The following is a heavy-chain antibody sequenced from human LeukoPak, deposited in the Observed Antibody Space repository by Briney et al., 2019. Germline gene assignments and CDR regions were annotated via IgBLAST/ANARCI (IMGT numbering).Heavy chain of an antibody. V-gene: IGHV3-21*01. J-gene: IGHJ4*02. CDR3: ARDPAATYYYDSSGYYDY. Sequence: GGSLRLSCAASGFTFSSYRMNWVRQAPGKGLEWVSSISSSSSYIYYADSVKGRFTISRDNAKNSLYLQMNSLRAEDTAVYYCARDPAATYYYDSSGYYDYWGQGTLVTVSS. CDR1: GFTFSSYR. D-gene: IGHD3-22*01. CDR2: ISSSSSYI.